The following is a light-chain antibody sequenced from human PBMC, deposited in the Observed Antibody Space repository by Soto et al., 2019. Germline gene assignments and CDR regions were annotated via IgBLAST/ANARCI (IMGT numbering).Light chain of an antibody. CDR3: QQYLNSPRT. CDR1: QRVASD. CDR2: DAS. V-gene: IGKV3-20*01. J-gene: IGKJ1*01. Sequence: VLTQSPGTLSLSPGEGATLSCRASQRVASDLAWYLQKPGQPPRLLIYDASIRATGIPDRISGSGSERDFTLTISRLEPEDAAVYYCQQYLNSPRTFGQGTKLEIK.